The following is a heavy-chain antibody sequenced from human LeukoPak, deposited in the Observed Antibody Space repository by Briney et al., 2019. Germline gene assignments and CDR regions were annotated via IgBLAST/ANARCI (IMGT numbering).Heavy chain of an antibody. D-gene: IGHD2/OR15-2a*01. V-gene: IGHV4-4*02. J-gene: IGHJ3*01. CDR3: AKTRPGSNTFDL. CDR1: GGSISSKSW. CDR2: IHRSGTT. Sequence: SGTLSLTCAVSGGSISSKSWWSWVRQAPGRGLEWIGEIHRSGTTNYSPSLTSRATISVDTSKNQISLKVDSVTAADTAVYYCAKTRPGSNTFDLWGQGTMVTVSS.